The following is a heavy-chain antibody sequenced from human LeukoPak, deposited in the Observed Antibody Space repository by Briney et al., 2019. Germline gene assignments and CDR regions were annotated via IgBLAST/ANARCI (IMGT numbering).Heavy chain of an antibody. D-gene: IGHD3-10*01. CDR2: IIPIFGTA. J-gene: IGHJ5*02. V-gene: IGHV1-69*06. Sequence: GASVKVSCKASGGTFSSYAISWVRQAPGQGLEWMGGIIPIFGTANYAQKFQGRVRITADKSTSTAHMELSSLRSEDTAVYYCARVYGSGSYYFWFDPWGQGTLVTVSS. CDR1: GGTFSSYA. CDR3: ARVYGSGSYYFWFDP.